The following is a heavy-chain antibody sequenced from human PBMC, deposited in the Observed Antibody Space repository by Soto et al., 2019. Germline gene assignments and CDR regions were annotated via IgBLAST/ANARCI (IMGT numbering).Heavy chain of an antibody. CDR1: GVTFNTFA. J-gene: IGHJ4*02. CDR3: VKEGYMRSDWYGQFDC. D-gene: IGHD6-19*01. CDR2: ISSNGGNT. V-gene: IGHV3-64D*06. Sequence: VQLVESGGTLVQPGGSLRLSCSASGVTFNTFAMHWVRQTPGKGLEFVSAISSNGGNTYYADSVKGRFAISRDNSKNTLYLQMYSLRPEDTALYYCVKEGYMRSDWYGQFDCWGQGTLVTVSS.